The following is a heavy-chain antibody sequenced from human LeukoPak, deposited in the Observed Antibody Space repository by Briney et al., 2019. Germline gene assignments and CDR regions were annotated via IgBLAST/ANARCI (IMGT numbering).Heavy chain of an antibody. CDR2: IYTGGST. CDR3: ARNLYYYDSSGYYYY. Sequence: GGSLRLSCAASGFTFSSYAMSWVRQAPGKGLEWVSAIYTGGSTYYAGSVKGRFTISRDNSKNTLYLQMNSLRVEDTAVYYCARNLYYYDSSGYYYYWGQGTLVTVSS. D-gene: IGHD3-22*01. V-gene: IGHV3-66*01. J-gene: IGHJ4*02. CDR1: GFTFSSYA.